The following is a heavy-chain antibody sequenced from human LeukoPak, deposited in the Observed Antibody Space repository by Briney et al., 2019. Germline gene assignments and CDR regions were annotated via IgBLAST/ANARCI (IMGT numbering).Heavy chain of an antibody. CDR1: GFTFSSYA. J-gene: IGHJ4*02. D-gene: IGHD3-16*01. Sequence: GGSLRLSCAASGFTFSSYAMSWVRQAPGRGLEWVSAISGSGGSTYYADSVKGRFTISRDNSRDTLYLQMNSLRAEDAAVYYCAKGYYDYVWGSYYFDYWGQGTLVTVSS. V-gene: IGHV3-23*01. CDR2: ISGSGGST. CDR3: AKGYYDYVWGSYYFDY.